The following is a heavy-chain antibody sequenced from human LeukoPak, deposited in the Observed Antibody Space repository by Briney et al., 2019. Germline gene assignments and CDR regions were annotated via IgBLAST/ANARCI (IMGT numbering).Heavy chain of an antibody. CDR2: IYYSGST. J-gene: IGHJ3*02. CDR1: GGSISSSSYY. D-gene: IGHD3-16*01. V-gene: IGHV4-39*07. Sequence: PSETLSLTCTVSGGSISSSSYYWGWIRQPPGKGLEWIGSIYYSGSTYYNPSLKSRVTISVDTSKNQFSLKLSSVTAADTAVYYCARVWSSRKAFDIWGQGTMVTVS. CDR3: ARVWSSRKAFDI.